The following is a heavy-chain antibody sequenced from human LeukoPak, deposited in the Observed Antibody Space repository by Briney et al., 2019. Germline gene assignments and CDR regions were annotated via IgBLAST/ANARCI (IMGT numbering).Heavy chain of an antibody. CDR2: IYYSGST. Sequence: SETLSLTCTVSGGSISGYYWTWIRQPPGKGLEWIGYIYYSGSTNYNHSLKSRVTISEDMSNNQFSLKLSSVTAADTAVYYCARALRLWGGNSGIAFDIWGQGTMVTVSS. D-gene: IGHD4-23*01. CDR3: ARALRLWGGNSGIAFDI. J-gene: IGHJ3*02. CDR1: GGSISGYY. V-gene: IGHV4-59*01.